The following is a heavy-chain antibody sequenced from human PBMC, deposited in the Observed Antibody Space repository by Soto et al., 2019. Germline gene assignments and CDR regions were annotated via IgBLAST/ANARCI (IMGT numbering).Heavy chain of an antibody. V-gene: IGHV3-21*02. CDR1: GFTFSSYL. J-gene: IGHJ4*02. CDR2: ISGSSSYI. CDR3: ARDPSGALPGFDY. Sequence: EVQLVESGGGLVKPGGSLRLSCAASGFTFSSYLMNWVRQAPGKGLEWVSAISGSSSYIYYTDSVRGRFTISRDNAKNSVYLQMNSLRVEDTAVYNCARDPSGALPGFDYWGQGILVTVSS. D-gene: IGHD3-3*01.